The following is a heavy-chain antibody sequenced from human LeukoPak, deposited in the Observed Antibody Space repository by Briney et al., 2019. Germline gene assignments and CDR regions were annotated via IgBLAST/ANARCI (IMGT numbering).Heavy chain of an antibody. CDR2: MNPNSGNT. D-gene: IGHD5-12*01. Sequence: AASVKVSCKASGYTFTDYYMHWVRQATGQGLEWMGWMNPNSGNTGYAQKFQGRVTMTRNTSISTAYMELSSLRSEDTAVYYCARGVSGYDFGYYYYYMDVWGKGTTVTISS. J-gene: IGHJ6*03. V-gene: IGHV1-8*02. CDR1: GYTFTDYY. CDR3: ARGVSGYDFGYYYYYMDV.